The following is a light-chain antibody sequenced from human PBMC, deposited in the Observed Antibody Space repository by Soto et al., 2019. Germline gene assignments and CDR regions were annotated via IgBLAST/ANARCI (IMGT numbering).Light chain of an antibody. V-gene: IGLV6-57*03. CDR2: EDN. Sequence: NFMLTQPLSVSESPGKTVTISCTRSGGSITSGYVQWYQQRPGSAPTTVIYEDNQRPSGVPDRFSGSIDSSSNSASLTISGLKTEDEADYYCQSYHSSYPYVFGTGTKLTVL. CDR3: QSYHSSYPYV. CDR1: GGSITSGY. J-gene: IGLJ1*01.